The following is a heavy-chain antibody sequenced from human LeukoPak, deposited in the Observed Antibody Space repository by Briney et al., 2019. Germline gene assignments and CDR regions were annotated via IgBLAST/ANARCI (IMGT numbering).Heavy chain of an antibody. V-gene: IGHV4-59*01. Sequence: SETLSLTCTVSGGSISSYYWSWIRQPPGKGLEWIGYIYYSGSTNYNPSLKSRVTISVDTSKNQFSLKLSFVTAADTAVYYCAREGAKGTIDYWGQGTLVTVSS. CDR2: IYYSGST. J-gene: IGHJ4*02. CDR3: AREGAKGTIDY. D-gene: IGHD4/OR15-4a*01. CDR1: GGSISSYY.